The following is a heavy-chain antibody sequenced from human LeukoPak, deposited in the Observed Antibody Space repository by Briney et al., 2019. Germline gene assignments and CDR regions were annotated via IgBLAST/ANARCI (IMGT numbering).Heavy chain of an antibody. Sequence: PGGSLRLSCAASGFTFSTYSMNWVRQAPGKGLEWVSVISSSSTYIYYSDSVRGQFTISRDNAKNSLYLQMNSLRAEDTAVYYCARGDPHGAYFDYWGQGALVTVSS. J-gene: IGHJ4*02. CDR3: ARGDPHGAYFDY. CDR2: ISSSSTYI. V-gene: IGHV3-21*01. CDR1: GFTFSTYS. D-gene: IGHD5-24*01.